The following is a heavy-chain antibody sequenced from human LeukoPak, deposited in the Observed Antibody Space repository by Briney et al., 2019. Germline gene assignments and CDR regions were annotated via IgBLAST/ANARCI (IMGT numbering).Heavy chain of an antibody. V-gene: IGHV4-34*01. J-gene: IGHJ4*02. CDR3: ARALGAFDI. Sequence: SETLSLTCAVYGGSFSGYYWSWIRQPPGKGLEWIGEINHSGSTNYNPSLKSRVTISVDTSKNQFSLKLSSVTAADTAVYYCARALGAFDIWGQGTLVTVSS. D-gene: IGHD3-9*01. CDR1: GGSFSGYY. CDR2: INHSGST.